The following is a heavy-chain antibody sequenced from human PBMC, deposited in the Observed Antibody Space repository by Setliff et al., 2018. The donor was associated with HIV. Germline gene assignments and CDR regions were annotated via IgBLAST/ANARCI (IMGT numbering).Heavy chain of an antibody. CDR2: MDPSSAAT. Sequence: ASVKVSCKASGYTFTSKHINWVRQATGQGLEWLGWMDPSSAATGYAQKFQGRVTMTTDTSTSTAYMELRSLRSDDTAVYYCARDRSLRYFDWLGDYWGQGTMVTVSS. CDR3: ARDRSLRYFDWLGDY. V-gene: IGHV1-8*01. CDR1: GYTFTSKH. J-gene: IGHJ4*02. D-gene: IGHD3-9*01.